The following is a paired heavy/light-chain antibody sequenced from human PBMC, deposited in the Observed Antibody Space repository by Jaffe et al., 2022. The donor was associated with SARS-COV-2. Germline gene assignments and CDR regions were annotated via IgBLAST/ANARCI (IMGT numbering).Heavy chain of an antibody. CDR3: ARDACSGGSCYSGWFDP. CDR2: IYYSGST. D-gene: IGHD2-15*01. V-gene: IGHV4-61*08. J-gene: IGHJ5*02. Sequence: QVQLQESGPGLVKPSETLSLTCTVSGGSVSSGDYYWSWIRQPPGKGLEWIGYIYYSGSTNYNPSLKSRVTISVDTSKNQFSLKLSSVTAADTAVYYCARDACSGGSCYSGWFDPWGQGTLVTVSS. CDR1: GGSVSSGDYY.
Light chain of an antibody. CDR2: WAS. J-gene: IGKJ1*01. V-gene: IGKV4-1*01. CDR1: QSVLYSSNNKNY. CDR3: QQYYSTPRT. Sequence: DIVMTQSPDSLAESLGERATINCKSSQSVLYSSNNKNYLAWYQQKPGQPPKLLIYWASTRESGVPDRFSGSGSGTDFTLTISSLQAEDVAVYYCQQYYSTPRTFGQGTKVEIK.